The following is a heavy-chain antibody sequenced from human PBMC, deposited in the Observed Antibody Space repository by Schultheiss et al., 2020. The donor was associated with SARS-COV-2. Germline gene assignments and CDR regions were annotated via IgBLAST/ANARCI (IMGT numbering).Heavy chain of an antibody. CDR2: IYYSGST. D-gene: IGHD1-1*01. CDR1: GGSISSGGYY. V-gene: IGHV4-31*01. Sequence: SETLSLTCTVSGGSISSGGYYWSWIRQHPGKGLEWIGYIYYSGSTYYNPSLKSLVTISVDTSKNQFSLKLSSVTAADTAVYYCARGPFERSGYFDYWGQGTLVTVSS. J-gene: IGHJ4*02. CDR3: ARGPFERSGYFDY.